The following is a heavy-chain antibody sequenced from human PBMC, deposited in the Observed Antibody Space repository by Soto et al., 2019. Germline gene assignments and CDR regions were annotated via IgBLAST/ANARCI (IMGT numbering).Heavy chain of an antibody. J-gene: IGHJ6*02. Sequence: WETLSLSCTFSGGSISGYYWSWIRQPAGKGMEWIGRIYTSGSTNYNPSLKSRVTMSVDTYKNQFSLKLSSVTAAETAVYYCERQGQPVEGRWDYYYGMDVWGQGTTVT. D-gene: IGHD6-6*01. CDR3: ERQGQPVEGRWDYYYGMDV. CDR2: IYTSGST. V-gene: IGHV4-4*07. CDR1: GGSISGYY.